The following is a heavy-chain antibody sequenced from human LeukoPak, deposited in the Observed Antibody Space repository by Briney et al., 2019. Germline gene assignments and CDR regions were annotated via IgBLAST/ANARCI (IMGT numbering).Heavy chain of an antibody. CDR3: ARHYYGSGSYSFPDAFDI. D-gene: IGHD3-10*01. Sequence: GSSVKVSCKASGGTFSSYAISWVRQAPGQGLEWMGRIIPILGIANYAQKFQGRVTITADKSTSTAYMELSSPRSEDTAVYYCARHYYGSGSYSFPDAFDIWGQGTMVTVSS. J-gene: IGHJ3*02. CDR1: GGTFSSYA. V-gene: IGHV1-69*04. CDR2: IIPILGIA.